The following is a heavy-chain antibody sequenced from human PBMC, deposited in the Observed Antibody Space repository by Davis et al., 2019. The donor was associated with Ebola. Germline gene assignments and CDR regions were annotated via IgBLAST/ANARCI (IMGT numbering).Heavy chain of an antibody. CDR3: AKGEYSSGWLAEYFQH. CDR1: GFTFSTYG. Sequence: PGGSLRLSCAASGFTFSTYGMHWVRQAPGKGLEWVAVISYDGSNKYYADSVKGRFTISRDNSKNTLYLQMNSLRAEDTAVYYCAKGEYSSGWLAEYFQHWGQGTLVTVSS. J-gene: IGHJ1*01. CDR2: ISYDGSNK. V-gene: IGHV3-30*18. D-gene: IGHD6-19*01.